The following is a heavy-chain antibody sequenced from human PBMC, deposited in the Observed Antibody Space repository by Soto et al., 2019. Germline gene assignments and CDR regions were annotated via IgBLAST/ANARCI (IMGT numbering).Heavy chain of an antibody. CDR3: AKELQRGMDV. V-gene: IGHV1-2*02. CDR2: VHPNSGGT. Sequence: QVHLVQSGAEVKQPGASVKVSCKASGYTFSVYHMHWVRQAPGQGLEWMVWVHPNSGGTNYAQSFEGRVTMTRATSINPAYMELSRLTSDDTAVYYCAKELQRGMDVWGQGTTVTVSS. J-gene: IGHJ6*02. D-gene: IGHD4-4*01. CDR1: GYTFSVYH.